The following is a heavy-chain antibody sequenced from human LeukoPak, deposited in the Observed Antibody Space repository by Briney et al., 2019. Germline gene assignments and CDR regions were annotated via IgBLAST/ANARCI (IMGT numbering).Heavy chain of an antibody. CDR3: ARDQIQGYCSGGSCPGYFQH. V-gene: IGHV3-23*01. Sequence: GSLRLPCAASGFTFSSYGMSWVRQAPGKGLEWVSAISGSGGSTYYADSVKGRFTISRDNSKNTLYLQMNSLRAEDTAVYYCARDQIQGYCSGGSCPGYFQHWGQGTLVTVSS. CDR1: GFTFSSYG. CDR2: ISGSGGST. D-gene: IGHD2-15*01. J-gene: IGHJ1*01.